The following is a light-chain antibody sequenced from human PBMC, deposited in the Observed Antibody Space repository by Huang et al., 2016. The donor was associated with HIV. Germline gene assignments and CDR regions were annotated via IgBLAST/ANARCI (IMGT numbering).Light chain of an antibody. CDR2: AAS. CDR1: QGIKNY. CDR3: QESHTAPWT. Sequence: DIQMTQSPSSLSASVGDRVTITCRASQGIKNYLNWYKQKAGKAPKLLIYAASSLQSGVPSRFSGSGFGTDFTLTISSLQPEDFATYNCQESHTAPWTFGQGTKVDIK. V-gene: IGKV1-39*01. J-gene: IGKJ1*01.